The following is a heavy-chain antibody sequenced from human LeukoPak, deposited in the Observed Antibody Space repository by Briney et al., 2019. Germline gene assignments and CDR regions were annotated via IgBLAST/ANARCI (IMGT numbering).Heavy chain of an antibody. CDR2: INWNGGST. D-gene: IGHD3-22*01. V-gene: IGHV3-20*04. Sequence: GGSLRLSCAASGFTFDDYGMSWVRQAPGKGLEWVSGINWNGGSTGYADSVKGRFTISRGNAKNSLYLQMNSLRAEDTALYYCARDGGLSGTYYYDSSGQHLDYWGQGALVTVSS. J-gene: IGHJ4*02. CDR3: ARDGGLSGTYYYDSSGQHLDY. CDR1: GFTFDDYG.